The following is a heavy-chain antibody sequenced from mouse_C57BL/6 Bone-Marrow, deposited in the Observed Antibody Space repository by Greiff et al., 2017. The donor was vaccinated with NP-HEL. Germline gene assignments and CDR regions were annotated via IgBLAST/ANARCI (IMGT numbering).Heavy chain of an antibody. CDR3: ARGGYSAWWAY. V-gene: IGHV1-64*01. J-gene: IGHJ3*01. D-gene: IGHD2-3*01. CDR1: GYTFTSYC. CDR2: IHPNSGST. Sequence: VQLQQPGAELVKPGASVKLSCKASGYTFTSYCMHWVKQRPGQGLEWIGRIHPNSGSTDYNEKFKSKATLTVDKSSSTAYMQLSSLTSEDSAVYYCARGGYSAWWAYWGQGTLVTVSA.